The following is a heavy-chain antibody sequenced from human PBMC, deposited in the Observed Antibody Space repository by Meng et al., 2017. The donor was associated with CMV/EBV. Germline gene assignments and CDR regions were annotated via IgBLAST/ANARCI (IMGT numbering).Heavy chain of an antibody. CDR2: ISSSSSYI. CDR1: GGTFSSYS. Sequence: SCKASGGTFSSYSMNWVRQAPGKGLEWVSSISSSSSYIYYADSVKGRFTISRDNAKNSLYLQMNSLRAEDTAVYYCARESTIFGVVIPNYYYYGMDVWGQGTTVTVSS. J-gene: IGHJ6*02. V-gene: IGHV3-21*01. D-gene: IGHD3-3*01. CDR3: ARESTIFGVVIPNYYYYGMDV.